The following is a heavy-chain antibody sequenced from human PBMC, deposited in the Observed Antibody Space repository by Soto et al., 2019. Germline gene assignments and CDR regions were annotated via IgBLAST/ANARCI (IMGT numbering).Heavy chain of an antibody. Sequence: GGSLRLSCAVSGFTFSIYAMTWVRQAPGKGLEWVSRISGGGGSSSYADSVKGRVTISRDNSKNTVFLRINSLRAEDTAVYFCAKLESNRFEYWGQGIPVTVSS. CDR3: AKLESNRFEY. V-gene: IGHV3-23*01. CDR1: GFTFSIYA. J-gene: IGHJ4*02. D-gene: IGHD1-1*01. CDR2: ISGGGGSS.